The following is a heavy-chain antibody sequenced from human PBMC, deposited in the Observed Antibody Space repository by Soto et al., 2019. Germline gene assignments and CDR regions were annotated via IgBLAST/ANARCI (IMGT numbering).Heavy chain of an antibody. D-gene: IGHD3-3*01. CDR3: ARSSRDFGVITSYDY. CDR2: ISRIGNT. Sequence: QLQLQESGPGLVKPSETLSLICTVSGGSLTSSPYYWGWIRQSPGKGLEWIGSISRIGNTYYNPSLESRATMSVDTSKNQFSLKLNSVTAADTAVYYCARSSRDFGVITSYDYWGQGTLVTVSS. J-gene: IGHJ4*02. V-gene: IGHV4-39*01. CDR1: GGSLTSSPYY.